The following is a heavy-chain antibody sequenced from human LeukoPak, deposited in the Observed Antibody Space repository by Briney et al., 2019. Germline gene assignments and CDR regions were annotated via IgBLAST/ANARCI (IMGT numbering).Heavy chain of an antibody. J-gene: IGHJ4*02. CDR3: ARSAEYYDFWSGSIPRLII. V-gene: IGHV1-18*01. CDR1: GYNFKTHA. Sequence: PGASVKVSCQTSGYNFKTHAVSLVRQVPGQGLEWMGWISGYNGDTAFAQKFQGRVTMTRDTSISTAYMELSRLRSDDTAVYYCARSAEYYDFWSGSIPRLIIWGQGTLVTVSS. D-gene: IGHD3-3*01. CDR2: ISGYNGDT.